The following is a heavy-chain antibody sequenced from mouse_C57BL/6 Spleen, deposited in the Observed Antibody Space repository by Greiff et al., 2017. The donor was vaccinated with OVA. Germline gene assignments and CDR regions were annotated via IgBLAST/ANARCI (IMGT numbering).Heavy chain of an antibody. CDR1: GYTFTSYW. CDR2: IDPSDSET. D-gene: IGHD3-1*01. J-gene: IGHJ2*01. CDR3: ARLALSDYFDY. V-gene: IGHV1-52*01. Sequence: QVQLQQPGAELVRPGSSMKLSCKASGYTFTSYWMHWVKQRPIQGLEWIGNIDPSDSETHYNQKFKDKATLTVDKSSSTAYMQLSSLTSEDSAVYYCARLALSDYFDYWGQGTTLTVSS.